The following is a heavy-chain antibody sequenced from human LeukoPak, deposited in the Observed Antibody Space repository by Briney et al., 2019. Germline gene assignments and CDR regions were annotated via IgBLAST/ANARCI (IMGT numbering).Heavy chain of an antibody. J-gene: IGHJ5*02. D-gene: IGHD2-15*01. CDR2: IDPNSGGT. CDR1: GYTFTGYY. CDR3: ARDRMSRWYCSGGSCYSADP. V-gene: IGHV1-2*02. Sequence: ASVKVSCKASGYTFTGYYTHWVRQAPGQGLEWMGWIDPNSGGTNYAQKFQGRVTMTRDTSISTAYMELSSLTSDDTAVYYCARDRMSRWYCSGGSCYSADPWGQGTLVTVSS.